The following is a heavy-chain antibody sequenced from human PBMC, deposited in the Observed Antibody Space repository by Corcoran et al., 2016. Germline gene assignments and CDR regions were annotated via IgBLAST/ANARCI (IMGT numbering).Heavy chain of an antibody. CDR2: INPSGGST. J-gene: IGHJ4*02. D-gene: IGHD6-13*01. Sequence: QVHLVQSGAEVKKPGASVKVSCKASGYTFNRYYMHWVRQAPGQGLEWMGIINPSGGSTSYAQKMQGRVTMTRDASTSTVYMELSSLRYEDTAVYYCARDGSGSSSWYSGRYWGQGTLVTVSS. V-gene: IGHV1-46*02. CDR1: GYTFNRYY. CDR3: ARDGSGSSSWYSGRY.